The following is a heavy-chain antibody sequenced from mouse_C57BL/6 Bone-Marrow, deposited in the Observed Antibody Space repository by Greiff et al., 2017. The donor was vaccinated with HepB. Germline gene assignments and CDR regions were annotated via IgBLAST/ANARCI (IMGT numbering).Heavy chain of an antibody. CDR1: GFNIKDDY. CDR2: IDPENGDT. J-gene: IGHJ3*01. D-gene: IGHD1-1*01. Sequence: DVQLVESGAELVRPGASVKLSCTASGFNIKDDYMHWVKQRPEQGLEWIGWIDPENGDTEYASKFQGKATITADTSSNTAYLQLSSLTSEDTAVYYCTTTVPWLAYWGQGTLVTVSA. V-gene: IGHV14-4*01. CDR3: TTTVPWLAY.